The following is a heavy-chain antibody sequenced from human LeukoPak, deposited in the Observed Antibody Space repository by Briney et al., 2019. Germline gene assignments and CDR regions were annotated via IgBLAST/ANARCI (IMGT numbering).Heavy chain of an antibody. CDR2: IYYSGST. CDR3: AXDRHYYGSGFDY. V-gene: IGHV4-59*01. D-gene: IGHD3-10*01. CDR1: GGSISSYY. Sequence: SETLXLTCTVSGGSISSYYWSWIRQPPGKGLEWIGYIYYSGSTNYNPSLKSRVTISVDTSKNQFSLKLSSVNAADTAVDYCAXDRHYYGSGFDYWGQGTLVTVSS. J-gene: IGHJ4*02.